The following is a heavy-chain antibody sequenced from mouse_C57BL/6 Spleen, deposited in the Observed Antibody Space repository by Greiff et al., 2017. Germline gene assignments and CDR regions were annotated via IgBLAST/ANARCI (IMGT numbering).Heavy chain of an antibody. J-gene: IGHJ3*01. Sequence: EVQLQQSGAELVRPGASVKLSCTASGFNIKDYYMHWVKQRPEQGLEWIGRIDPEDGDTEYAPKFQGKATMTADTSSNTAYLQLSSLTSEDTAVYYCTTGVTRGSWFAYWGQGTLVTVSA. V-gene: IGHV14-1*01. D-gene: IGHD2-2*01. CDR2: IDPEDGDT. CDR3: TTGVTRGSWFAY. CDR1: GFNIKDYY.